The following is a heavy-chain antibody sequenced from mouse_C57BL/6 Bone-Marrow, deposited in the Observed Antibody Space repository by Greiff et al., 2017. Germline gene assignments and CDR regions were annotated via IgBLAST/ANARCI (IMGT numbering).Heavy chain of an antibody. CDR3: TRAFYYYGSSPWFSY. CDR1: GYTFTSYW. J-gene: IGHJ3*01. Sequence: EVQLQQSGTVLARPGASVKMSCKTSGYTFTSYWMHWVKQRPGPGLEWIGAIYPGNSDTSYNQKFKGKAKLNAVPSSSTAYMELSSLTNDDSAVYYCTRAFYYYGSSPWFSYWGQGTLVTVSA. D-gene: IGHD1-1*01. CDR2: IYPGNSDT. V-gene: IGHV1-5*01.